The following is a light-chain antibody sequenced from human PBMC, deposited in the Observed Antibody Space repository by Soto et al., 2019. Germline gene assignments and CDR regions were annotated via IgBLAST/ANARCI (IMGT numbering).Light chain of an antibody. J-gene: IGLJ2*01. CDR2: DDS. V-gene: IGLV3-21*02. Sequence: SYELTQPPSVSVAPGQTATCICGGDNIGYKTVHWYQQRPGQAPVLVVYDDSDRPSGIPERFTGSNSGNTATLTINRVEAGDEADYYCQVWDSGSDLFGGGTQLTVL. CDR1: NIGYKT. CDR3: QVWDSGSDL.